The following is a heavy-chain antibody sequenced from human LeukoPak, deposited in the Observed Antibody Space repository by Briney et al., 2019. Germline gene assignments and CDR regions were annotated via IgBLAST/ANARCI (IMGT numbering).Heavy chain of an antibody. CDR3: ARGLRDAFDI. J-gene: IGHJ3*02. CDR1: GFAFGDYN. D-gene: IGHD3-10*01. Sequence: GGSLRLSCTTSGFAFGDYNMNWVRQAPGKGLEWVSVIYSGGSTYYADSVKGRFTISRDNSKNTLYLQMNSLRAEDTAVYYCARGLRDAFDIWGQGTMVTVSS. V-gene: IGHV3-53*01. CDR2: IYSGGST.